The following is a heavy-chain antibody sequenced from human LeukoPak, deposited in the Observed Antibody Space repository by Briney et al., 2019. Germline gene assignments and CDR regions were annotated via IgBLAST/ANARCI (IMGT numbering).Heavy chain of an antibody. V-gene: IGHV4-39*01. CDR2: IHIGGST. CDR1: GGSISSSAYH. CDR3: ARLWSTDCSGGSCPHQPNS. J-gene: IGHJ4*02. D-gene: IGHD2-15*01. Sequence: PSETLSLTCTVSGGSISSSAYHWGWIRQPPGKGLEWIGSIHIGGSTYYNPSLKSRVTISVDTSKNQFSLNLRSVTAADTAMYYCARLWSTDCSGGSCPHQPNSWGQGPLVTVSS.